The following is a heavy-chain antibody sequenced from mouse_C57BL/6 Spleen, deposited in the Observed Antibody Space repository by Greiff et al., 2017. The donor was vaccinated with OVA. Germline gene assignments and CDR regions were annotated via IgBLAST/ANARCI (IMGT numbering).Heavy chain of an antibody. CDR1: GYTFTSYW. CDR2: IDPSDSYT. D-gene: IGHD2-3*01. Sequence: QVQLQQPGAELVMPGASVKLSCKASGYTFTSYWMHWVKQRPGQGLEWIGEIDPSDSYTNYNQKFKGKSTLTVDKSSSTAYMQLSSLTSEDSAVYYCARSRGDGYYNAMDYWGQGTSVTVSS. CDR3: ARSRGDGYYNAMDY. J-gene: IGHJ4*01. V-gene: IGHV1-69*01.